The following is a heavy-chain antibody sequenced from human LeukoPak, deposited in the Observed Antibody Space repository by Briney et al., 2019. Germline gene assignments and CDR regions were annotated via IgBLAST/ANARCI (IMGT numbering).Heavy chain of an antibody. V-gene: IGHV4-39*01. CDR2: IYYSGST. J-gene: IGHJ4*02. D-gene: IGHD2/OR15-2a*01. CDR1: GGSISSSRYY. CDR3: ARLTFPQGGY. Sequence: ASETLSLTCTVSGGSISSSRYYWGWIRQPPGKGLQWIGSIYYSGSTYYNPSLKSRVTMSVDTSKNQFSLNLSSVTAADTAVYYCARLTFPQGGYWGQGTLVTVSS.